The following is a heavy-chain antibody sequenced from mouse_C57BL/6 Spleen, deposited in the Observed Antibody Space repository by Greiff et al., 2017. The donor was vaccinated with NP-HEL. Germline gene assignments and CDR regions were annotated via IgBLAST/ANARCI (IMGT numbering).Heavy chain of an antibody. Sequence: EVKLMESGGGLVKPGGSLKLSCAASGFTFSDYGMHWVRQAPEKGLEWVAYISSGSSTIYYADTVKGRFTISRDNAKNTLFLQMTSLRSEDTAMYYCARNRSFDYWGQGTTLTVSS. CDR2: ISSGSSTI. CDR3: ARNRSFDY. J-gene: IGHJ2*01. CDR1: GFTFSDYG. V-gene: IGHV5-17*01.